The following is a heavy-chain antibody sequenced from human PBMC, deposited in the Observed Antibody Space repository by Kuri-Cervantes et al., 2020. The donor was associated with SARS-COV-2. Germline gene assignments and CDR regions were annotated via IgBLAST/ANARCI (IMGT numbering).Heavy chain of an antibody. D-gene: IGHD2-15*01. CDR3: ARDVGSYFDY. V-gene: IGHV3-21*01. CDR1: GFTFSSYS. Sequence: GESLKISCAASGFTFSSYSMNWVRQAPGKGLEWVSSISSSSSYIYYADSVKGRFTISRDNAKNSLYLQMNSLRAEDTAVYYCARDVGSYFDYWGQGTLVTVSS. CDR2: ISSSSSYI. J-gene: IGHJ4*02.